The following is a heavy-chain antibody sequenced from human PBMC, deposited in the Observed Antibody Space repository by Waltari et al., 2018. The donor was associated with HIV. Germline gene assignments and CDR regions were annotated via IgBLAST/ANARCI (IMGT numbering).Heavy chain of an antibody. Sequence: LVESGGGSVQPGKSLKLSCAASGFSFSGYWMHWVRQSPGKGLVWVARIYSDGSATNYAGSVQGRFIISRDNRNSVLYLYMNKLRVDDTAVYYCTKEGYAYDFWSGSNSYYGLDVWGQGTTVTVSS. V-gene: IGHV3-74*02. D-gene: IGHD3-3*01. J-gene: IGHJ6*02. CDR2: IYSDGSAT. CDR3: TKEGYAYDFWSGSNSYYGLDV. CDR1: GFSFSGYW.